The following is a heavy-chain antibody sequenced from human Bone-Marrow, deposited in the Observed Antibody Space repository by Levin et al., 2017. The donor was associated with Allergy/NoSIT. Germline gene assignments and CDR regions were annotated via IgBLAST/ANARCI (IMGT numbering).Heavy chain of an antibody. CDR2: IVPLIGIA. V-gene: IGHV1-69*04. J-gene: IGHJ3*01. D-gene: IGHD3-9*01. CDR3: ARDRLSYDVLTGYHAFGV. Sequence: SVKVSCKASGGNFNDYAFNWVRQAPGQGLEWMGRIVPLIGIAHSAQKFQDRVTITADKSTSTAHMDLSSLRFEDTAVYFCARDRLSYDVLTGYHAFGVWGQGTMVIVSS. CDR1: GGNFNDYA.